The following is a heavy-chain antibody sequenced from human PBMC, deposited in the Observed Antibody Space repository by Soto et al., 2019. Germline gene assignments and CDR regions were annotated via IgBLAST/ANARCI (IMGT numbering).Heavy chain of an antibody. CDR1: GYSISSSNW. D-gene: IGHD6-19*01. V-gene: IGHV4-28*01. J-gene: IGHJ3*02. CDR2: IYYSGST. Sequence: SETLSLTCAVSGYSISSSNWWGWIRQPPGKGLEWIGYIYYSGSTYYNPSLKSRVTMSVDTSKNQFSLKLSSVTAVDMAVYYCARSCAYSSGCHDAFDIWGQGTIVTVSS. CDR3: ARSCAYSSGCHDAFDI.